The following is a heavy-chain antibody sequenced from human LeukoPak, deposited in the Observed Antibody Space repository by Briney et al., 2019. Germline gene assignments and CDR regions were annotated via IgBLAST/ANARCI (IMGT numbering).Heavy chain of an antibody. CDR2: INRDGSEK. V-gene: IGHV3-7*01. D-gene: IGHD1-26*01. Sequence: PGGSLRLSCAVSGFTFSSYWMTWARQVPGKGLEWVANINRDGSEKHYVGSVKGRFTISRDNARNSLYLQMYSLRVDDTAVYYCARVGAWELQRVFENWGQGTLVTVSS. CDR1: GFTFSSYW. J-gene: IGHJ4*02. CDR3: ARVGAWELQRVFEN.